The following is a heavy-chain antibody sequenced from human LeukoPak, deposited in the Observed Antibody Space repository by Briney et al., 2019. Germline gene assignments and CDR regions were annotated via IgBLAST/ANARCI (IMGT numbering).Heavy chain of an antibody. J-gene: IGHJ6*03. CDR3: ARDPVSNYYYMDA. D-gene: IGHD4-11*01. CDR1: GFTFSSYG. V-gene: IGHV3-30*03. CDR2: ISYDGSNK. Sequence: PGGSLRLSCAASGFTFSSYGMHWVRQAPGKGLEWVAVISYDGSNKYYADSVKGRFTISRDNSKNTLYLQMNSLRAEDTAVYYCARDPVSNYYYMDAWGKGTTVTVSS.